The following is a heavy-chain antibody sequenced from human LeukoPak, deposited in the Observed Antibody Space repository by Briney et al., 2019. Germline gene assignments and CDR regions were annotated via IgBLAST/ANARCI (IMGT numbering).Heavy chain of an antibody. Sequence: GGSLRLSCAASGLTFSSYWMHWVRQAPRKGLGWVSSNKSDGGNTMYAASVKGRFTISRDNAKDTLYLQMSSVRAEDTAVYYCARLPTGSSLHYGGQGTLVTASS. CDR2: NKSDGGNT. CDR3: ARLPTGSSLHY. V-gene: IGHV3-74*03. CDR1: GLTFSSYW. J-gene: IGHJ4*02. D-gene: IGHD6-6*01.